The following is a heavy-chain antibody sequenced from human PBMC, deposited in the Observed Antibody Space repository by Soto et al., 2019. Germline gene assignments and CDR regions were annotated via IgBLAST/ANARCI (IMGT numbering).Heavy chain of an antibody. CDR1: GYTRTELS. D-gene: IGHD6-6*01. V-gene: IGHV1-24*01. CDR2: FDPEDGET. Sequence: ASVKVSCKVSGYTRTELSMHWERQAHGKGLEWMGGFDPEDGETIYAQKFQGRVTMTEDTSTDTAYMELSSLRSEDTAVYYCATGVFLARLVINYWVQGTLVTVSS. CDR3: ATGVFLARLVINY. J-gene: IGHJ4*02.